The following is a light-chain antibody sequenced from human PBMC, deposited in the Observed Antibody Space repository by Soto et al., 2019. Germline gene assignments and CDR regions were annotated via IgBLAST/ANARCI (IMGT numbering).Light chain of an antibody. CDR2: DDG. Sequence: SYELAQPPSVSVAPGQTARITCGGHNIRSKSVHWYQQRPGQAPVQVVYDDGDRPSWIPERFSGSNSGNTATLTISRVEAGDEADYYCQVWDSNSDHVVFCGGTKLTVL. J-gene: IGLJ2*01. V-gene: IGLV3-21*02. CDR3: QVWDSNSDHVV. CDR1: NIRSKS.